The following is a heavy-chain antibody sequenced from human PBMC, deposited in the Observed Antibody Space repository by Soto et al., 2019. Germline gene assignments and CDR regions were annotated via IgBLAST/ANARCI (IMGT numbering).Heavy chain of an antibody. CDR2: MNPNSGNT. J-gene: IGHJ4*01. CDR1: TXTSYD. V-gene: IGHV1-8*01. Sequence: TXTSYDSXXXXXSTGQGLEWMGWMNPNSGNTGYAQKFQGRVTMTRNTSISTAYMELSSLRSEDTAVYYCASRGSSWYEFDYWGXGT. D-gene: IGHD6-13*01. CDR3: ASRGSSWYEFDY.